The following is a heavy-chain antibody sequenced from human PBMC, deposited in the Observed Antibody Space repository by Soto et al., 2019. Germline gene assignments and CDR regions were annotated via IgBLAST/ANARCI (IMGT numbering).Heavy chain of an antibody. Sequence: QVQLQESGPGLVKPSGTLSLTCAVSGGSISSSNWWSWVRQPPGKGLEWIGEIYHSGSTNYNPSLKSRVTISVDKSKNQFSLKLSSVTAADTAVYYCARNDCGGDCYTDYYYYGIDVWGQGTTVTVSS. CDR2: IYHSGST. CDR1: GGSISSSNW. J-gene: IGHJ6*02. V-gene: IGHV4-4*02. D-gene: IGHD2-21*02. CDR3: ARNDCGGDCYTDYYYYGIDV.